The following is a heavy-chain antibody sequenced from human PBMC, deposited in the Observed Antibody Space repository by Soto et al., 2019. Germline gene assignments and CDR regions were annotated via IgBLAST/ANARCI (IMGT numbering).Heavy chain of an antibody. D-gene: IGHD3-10*01. Sequence: SGPTLVNPTQTLTLTCTFSGFSLSASGMCVRWIRQPPGKAPEWLARIDWNDDKYFSPSLKTRLTISKDTSKNQVVLTMTNMDPVDTATYYCARIRRYYYGSGNYWDVTDYWGQGTLVTVSS. CDR1: GFSLSASGMC. V-gene: IGHV2-70*11. CDR2: IDWNDDK. J-gene: IGHJ4*02. CDR3: ARIRRYYYGSGNYWDVTDY.